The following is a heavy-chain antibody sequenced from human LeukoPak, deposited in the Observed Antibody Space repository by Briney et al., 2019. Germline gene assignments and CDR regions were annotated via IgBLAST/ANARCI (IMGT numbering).Heavy chain of an antibody. CDR3: VRDIIGSSYYYYYYIDV. J-gene: IGHJ6*03. Sequence: GGSLRLSCAASGFTFSDNYLSWIGQAPGKGLKWVSYISSSGSTIYYADSVKGRFTISRDNAKDSLYLQMNSRRAEDTAVYYCVRDIIGSSYYYYYYIDVWGKGTTVTVSS. CDR2: ISSSGSTI. V-gene: IGHV3-11*04. D-gene: IGHD3-10*01. CDR1: GFTFSDNY.